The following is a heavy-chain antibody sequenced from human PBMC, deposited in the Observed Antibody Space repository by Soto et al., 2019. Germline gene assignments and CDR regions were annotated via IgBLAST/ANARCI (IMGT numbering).Heavy chain of an antibody. CDR1: GFTFSSYA. CDR3: AKGHLQEWSDSYYFDY. D-gene: IGHD3-3*01. Sequence: GGSLRLSCAASGFTFSSYAMSWVRQAPGKGLEWVSAISGSGGSTYYADSVKGRFTISRDNSKNTLYLQMNSLRAEDTAVYYCAKGHLQEWSDSYYFDYWGQGTLVTVSS. CDR2: ISGSGGST. J-gene: IGHJ4*02. V-gene: IGHV3-23*01.